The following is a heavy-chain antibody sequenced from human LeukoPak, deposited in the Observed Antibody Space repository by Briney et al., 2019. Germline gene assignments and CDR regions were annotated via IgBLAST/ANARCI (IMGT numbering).Heavy chain of an antibody. D-gene: IGHD6-13*01. CDR1: GFTFSSYG. Sequence: PGGSLRLSCAASGFTFSSYGMHWVRQAPGKGLEWVAVISYDGSNKYYADSVKGRFTISRDNSKNTLYLQMNSLRAEDTAVYYCAGPGLAAADTHYFDYWGQGTTVTVSS. CDR2: ISYDGSNK. V-gene: IGHV3-30*03. CDR3: AGPGLAAADTHYFDY. J-gene: IGHJ4*03.